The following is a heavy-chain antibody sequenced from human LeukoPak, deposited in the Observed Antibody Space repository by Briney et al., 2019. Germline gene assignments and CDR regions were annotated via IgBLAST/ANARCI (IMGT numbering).Heavy chain of an antibody. CDR2: IYTSGST. Sequence: SETLSLACTVSGGSISSGSYYWSWIRQPAGKGLEWIGRIYTSGSTNYNPSLKSRVTISVDTSKNQFSLKLSSVTAADTAVYYCARMGIADDYWGQGTLVTVSS. V-gene: IGHV4-61*02. D-gene: IGHD6-13*01. J-gene: IGHJ4*02. CDR3: ARMGIADDY. CDR1: GGSISSGSYY.